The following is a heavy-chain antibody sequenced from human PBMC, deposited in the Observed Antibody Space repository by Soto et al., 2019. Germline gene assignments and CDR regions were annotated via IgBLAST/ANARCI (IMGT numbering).Heavy chain of an antibody. Sequence: QVHLVQSGAEVKMPGASVKVPCKASGFTFTSYAFTWVRQAPGQGLEGRGWISAYNGTATYPRNFLVRVPMTTDSSTTTVYMELGSLTSDDTAVYFCARDFTGWPPDAVDSWGQGTLVSVPA. CDR1: GFTFTSYA. CDR2: ISAYNGTA. V-gene: IGHV1-18*01. J-gene: IGHJ4*02. CDR3: ARDFTGWPPDAVDS. D-gene: IGHD3-16*01.